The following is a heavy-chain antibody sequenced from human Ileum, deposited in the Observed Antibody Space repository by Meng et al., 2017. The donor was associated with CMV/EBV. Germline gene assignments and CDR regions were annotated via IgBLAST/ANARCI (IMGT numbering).Heavy chain of an antibody. CDR3: ARSRITIFGVARAYFDY. V-gene: IGHV4-34*01. D-gene: IGHD3-3*01. CDR1: GGSFSGYC. CDR2: INHSGST. J-gene: IGHJ4*02. Sequence: SETLSLTCAVYGGSFSGYCWSWIRQPPGKGREWIGEINHSGSTNYNPSLKSRVTISVDTSKNQFSLKLSSVTAADTAVYYCARSRITIFGVARAYFDYWGQGTLVTVSS.